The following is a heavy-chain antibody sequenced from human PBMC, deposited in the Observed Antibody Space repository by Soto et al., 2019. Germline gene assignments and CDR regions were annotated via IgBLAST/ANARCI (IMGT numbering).Heavy chain of an antibody. V-gene: IGHV4-31*03. CDR2: IYYSGTT. CDR3: ARRDVDTTLVGNDY. D-gene: IGHD5-18*01. Sequence: QVHLQESGPGLVKPSQTLALTCTVSGGSISSGGYYWYWVRQHPEKGLEWIGFIYYSGTTYYNPSLKSRVTMSVDTSKNQFSLKLRSVTAADTAVYYCARRDVDTTLVGNDYWGQGSLVIVSS. CDR1: GGSISSGGYY. J-gene: IGHJ4*02.